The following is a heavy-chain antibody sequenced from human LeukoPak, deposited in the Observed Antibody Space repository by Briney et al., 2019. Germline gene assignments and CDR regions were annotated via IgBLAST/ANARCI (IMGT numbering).Heavy chain of an antibody. CDR3: ARGAPHCSGGSCYLGPFDY. Sequence: PSETLSLTCTVSGGSISSYYWSWIRQPPGKGLEWIGYIYYSGSTNYNPSLKSRVTISVDTSKNQFSLKLSSVTAADTAVYYCARGAPHCSGGSCYLGPFDYWGQRTLVTVSS. CDR2: IYYSGST. J-gene: IGHJ4*02. D-gene: IGHD2-15*01. V-gene: IGHV4-59*01. CDR1: GGSISSYY.